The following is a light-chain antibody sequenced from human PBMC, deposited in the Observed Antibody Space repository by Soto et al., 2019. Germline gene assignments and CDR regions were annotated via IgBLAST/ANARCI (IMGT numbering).Light chain of an antibody. CDR3: QQYYNTPPS. CDR2: WAS. V-gene: IGKV4-1*01. Sequence: DIVMTQSPDSLAVSLGERATINCKSSQSVFYSSNNKNYLAWYQQKPGQPPKLLIYWASTRESGVPDRFSGSGSGTDFTHTISSLQAEDAAVISCQQYYNTPPSFGGGTKVEIK. CDR1: QSVFYSSNNKNY. J-gene: IGKJ4*01.